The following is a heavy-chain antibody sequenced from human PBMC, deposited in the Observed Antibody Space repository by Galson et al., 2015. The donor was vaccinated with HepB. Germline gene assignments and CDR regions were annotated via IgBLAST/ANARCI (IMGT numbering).Heavy chain of an antibody. CDR3: ARQRFFDY. V-gene: IGHV5-51*01. J-gene: IGHJ4*02. D-gene: IGHD3-3*01. CDR1: GCNFADYW. CDR2: IYPGGSDT. Sequence: QSGAEVKKPGESLKISCKVSGCNFADYWIGWVRQVPGKGLEWMGIIYPGGSDTRYSPSFQGQVTISVDKSISTAYLQWTSLKASDTAMYYCARQRFFDYWGQGTLVTVSS.